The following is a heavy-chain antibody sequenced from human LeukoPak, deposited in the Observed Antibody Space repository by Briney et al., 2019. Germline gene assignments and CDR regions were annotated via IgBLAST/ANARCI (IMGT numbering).Heavy chain of an antibody. V-gene: IGHV4-61*02. CDR2: IYTSGST. CDR1: GGSISSGSYY. D-gene: IGHD6-25*01. Sequence: PSETLSLTCTVSGGSISSGSYYWSWIRQPAGKGLEWIGRIYTSGSTNYNPSLKSRVTISVDTSKNQFSLKLSSVTAADTAVYYCARERESSELYYYYYYMDVWGKGTTVTVSS. J-gene: IGHJ6*03. CDR3: ARERESSELYYYYYYMDV.